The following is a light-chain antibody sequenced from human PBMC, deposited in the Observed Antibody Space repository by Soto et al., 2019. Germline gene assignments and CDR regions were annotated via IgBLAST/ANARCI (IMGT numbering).Light chain of an antibody. V-gene: IGLV2-23*01. CDR3: CSYAGSNSYL. CDR2: EGT. Sequence: QSGLTQPASVSGSPAQSITISCTGTSNDVGSYDLVSWYQQHPGKAPKLIIYEGTKRPSGLSNHFSGSKSGNTASLTISGLQAEDEADYYCCSYAGSNSYLFGTGTKVTVL. CDR1: SNDVGSYDL. J-gene: IGLJ1*01.